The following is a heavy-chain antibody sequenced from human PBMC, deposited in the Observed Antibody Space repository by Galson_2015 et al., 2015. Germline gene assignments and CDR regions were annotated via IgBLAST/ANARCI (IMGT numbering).Heavy chain of an antibody. J-gene: IGHJ6*02. D-gene: IGHD4/OR15-4a*01. CDR3: ARLKGYYYYGVDV. CDR2: ISSSGSTI. Sequence: SLRLSCAASGFTFSSYEMNWVRQAPGKGLEWVSYISSSGSTIYYADSVKGRFTISRDNAKNSLYLQMNSLRAEDTAVYYCARLKGYYYYGVDVWGQGTTVTVSS. V-gene: IGHV3-48*03. CDR1: GFTFSSYE.